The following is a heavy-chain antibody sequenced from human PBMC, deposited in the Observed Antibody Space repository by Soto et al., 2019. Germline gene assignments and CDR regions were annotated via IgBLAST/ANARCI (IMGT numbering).Heavy chain of an antibody. Sequence: QVQLVESGGGLVKPGGSLRLSCAASGFTFSDYYMSWIRQAPGKGLEWVSYISSSSSYTNYADSVKGRFTISRDNAKNSLYLQMNSLRAEDTAVYYCARALLWFGSFYGMDVWGQGTTVTVSS. CDR2: ISSSSSYT. V-gene: IGHV3-11*05. D-gene: IGHD3-10*01. CDR1: GFTFSDYY. CDR3: ARALLWFGSFYGMDV. J-gene: IGHJ6*02.